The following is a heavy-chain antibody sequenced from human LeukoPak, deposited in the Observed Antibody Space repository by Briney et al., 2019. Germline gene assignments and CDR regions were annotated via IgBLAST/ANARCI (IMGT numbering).Heavy chain of an antibody. CDR3: ARDRQWLQTHYFDY. D-gene: IGHD5-12*01. J-gene: IGHJ4*02. Sequence: GGSLRLSCAASGFTFRNYGMHWVRQAAGKGLEGVAVIWYDGSNKYYADSVRGRFTVSRDNAKNTLYLQMNSLKAEDTAVYYCARDRQWLQTHYFDYWGQGTLISVSS. CDR2: IWYDGSNK. V-gene: IGHV3-33*01. CDR1: GFTFRNYG.